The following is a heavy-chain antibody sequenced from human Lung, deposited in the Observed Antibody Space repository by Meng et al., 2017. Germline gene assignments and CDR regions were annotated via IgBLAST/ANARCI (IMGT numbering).Heavy chain of an antibody. J-gene: IGHJ4*02. CDR2: FVSNADT. V-gene: IGHV1-18*01. Sequence: QAPLLQSGAEGKMPGASVWLSWKASRYTSSSYGISWFRQAPGQGLEWMGWFVSNADTYPAQKFQGRVTMTRDTHTSTDFMELRSLRFDDTAVYYCARGTPGRSYSDYWGQGTLVTVSS. CDR1: RYTSSSYG. CDR3: ARGTPGRSYSDY. D-gene: IGHD3-10*01.